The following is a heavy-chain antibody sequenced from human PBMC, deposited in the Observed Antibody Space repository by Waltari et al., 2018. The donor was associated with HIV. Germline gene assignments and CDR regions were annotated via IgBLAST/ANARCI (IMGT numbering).Heavy chain of an antibody. V-gene: IGHV3-7*01. CDR2: IKQDGSGK. CDR3: ARDRKQWLVAFDI. CDR1: GFTFSSYW. J-gene: IGHJ3*02. Sequence: EVQLVESGGGLVQPGGSLRLSCAASGFTFSSYWMSWVRQAPGKGLEWVANIKQDGSGKYYVDSVKGRFTISRDNAKNSLYLQMNSLRAEDTAVYYCARDRKQWLVAFDIWGQGTMVTVSS. D-gene: IGHD6-19*01.